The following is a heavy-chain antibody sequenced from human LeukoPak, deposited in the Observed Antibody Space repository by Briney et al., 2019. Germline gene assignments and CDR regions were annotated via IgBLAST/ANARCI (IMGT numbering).Heavy chain of an antibody. V-gene: IGHV4-39*07. J-gene: IGHJ4*02. D-gene: IGHD3-3*01. CDR3: ARERRWYYDFWSGYFDY. Sequence: KPSETLSLTCTVSGVSISSSNSYWGWIRQPPGKGLEWIGSIYYSGSTYYNPSLKSRVTISVDTSKNQFSLKLSSVTAADTAVYYCARERRWYYDFWSGYFDYWGQGTLVTVSS. CDR1: GVSISSSNSY. CDR2: IYYSGST.